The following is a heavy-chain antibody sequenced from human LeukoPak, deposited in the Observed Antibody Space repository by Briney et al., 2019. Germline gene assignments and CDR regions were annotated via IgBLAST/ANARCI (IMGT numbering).Heavy chain of an antibody. V-gene: IGHV3-23*01. J-gene: IGHJ4*02. Sequence: PGGSLGLSCAASGFTFSSYAMSWVRQAPGKGLEWVSAISGSGGSTYYADSVKGRFTISRDNSKNTLYLQMNSLRAEDTAVYYCASSDCRVDTIFGAIDYWGQGTLVTVSS. CDR1: GFTFSSYA. CDR3: ASSDCRVDTIFGAIDY. D-gene: IGHD3-3*01. CDR2: ISGSGGST.